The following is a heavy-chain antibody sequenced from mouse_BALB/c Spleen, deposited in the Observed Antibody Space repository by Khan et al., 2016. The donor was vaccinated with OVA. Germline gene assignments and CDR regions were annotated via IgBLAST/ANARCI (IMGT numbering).Heavy chain of an antibody. V-gene: IGHV5-6*01. CDR3: ASHLTGSFAY. Sequence: EVELVESGGDLVKPGGSLKLSCAASGFTFSSYSMSWVRQTPDKRLEWVATISSGGDYTYYPDSVKGRFTISRDNAKNTLYLQMSSLKSEDTAMYYCASHLTGSFAYWGQGLWSLSLQ. CDR1: GFTFSSYS. D-gene: IGHD4-1*01. CDR2: ISSGGDYT. J-gene: IGHJ3*01.